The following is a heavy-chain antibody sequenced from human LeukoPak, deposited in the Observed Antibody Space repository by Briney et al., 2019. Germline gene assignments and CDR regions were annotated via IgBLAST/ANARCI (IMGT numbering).Heavy chain of an antibody. CDR3: ARDMGGYDFWSGYYTKNWFDP. CDR2: IYTSGST. CDR1: GDSISSGNYY. D-gene: IGHD3-3*01. Sequence: SQTLSLTCTVSGDSISSGNYYWTWIRQPAGKGLEWIGRIYTSGSTNYNPSLKSRVTISVDTSKNQFSLKLSSVTAADTAVYYCARDMGGYDFWSGYYTKNWFDPWGQGTLVTVSS. V-gene: IGHV4-61*02. J-gene: IGHJ5*02.